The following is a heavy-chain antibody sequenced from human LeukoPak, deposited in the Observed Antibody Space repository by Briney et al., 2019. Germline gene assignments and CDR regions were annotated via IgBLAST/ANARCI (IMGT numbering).Heavy chain of an antibody. CDR1: GYTLTELS. J-gene: IGHJ4*02. CDR2: FDPEDGET. CDR3: ARGGGAKNWGSPDYFDY. D-gene: IGHD7-27*01. Sequence: ASVKVSCKVSGYTLTELSMHWVRQAPGKGLEWMGGFDPEDGETIYAQKFQGRVTMTEDTSTDTAYMELSSLRSEDTAVYYCARGGGAKNWGSPDYFDYWGQGTLVTVSS. V-gene: IGHV1-24*01.